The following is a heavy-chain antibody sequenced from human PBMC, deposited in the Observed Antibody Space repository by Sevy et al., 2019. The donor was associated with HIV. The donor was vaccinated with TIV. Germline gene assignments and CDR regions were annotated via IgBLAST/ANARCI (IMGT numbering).Heavy chain of an antibody. V-gene: IGHV3-30*03. CDR3: XXXXXXXXXWYPRFDP. CDR2: ISYDGSHK. Sequence: GGSLRLSCAASAFTFSTYAMHWVRQAPGKGLEWVAVISYDGSHKYYADSVKGRFTISRDDSKSSLDLEMNTLRAEDXXXXXXXXXXXXXXXWYPRFDPWGQGTLVTVSS. CDR1: AFTFSTYA. D-gene: IGHD6-13*01. J-gene: IGHJ5*02.